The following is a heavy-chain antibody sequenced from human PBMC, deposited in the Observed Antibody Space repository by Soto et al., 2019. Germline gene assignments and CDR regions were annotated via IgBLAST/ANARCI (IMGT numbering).Heavy chain of an antibody. CDR2: ISDDGSNK. CDR1: GFTFSSYG. V-gene: IGHV3-30*18. D-gene: IGHD2-2*01. CDR3: AKEPRGTSVSCSMEGENHYNYDDMDV. J-gene: IGHJ6*02. Sequence: QVQLVESGGGVVQPGRSLRLSCAASGFTFSSYGMHWVRQAPGKGLEWVAVISDDGSNKYYADSVKGRFTISRDNSKKGRYLKMNSLSDKTLSVYYSAKEPRGTSVSCSMEGENHYNYDDMDVWGQGTTVTVSS.